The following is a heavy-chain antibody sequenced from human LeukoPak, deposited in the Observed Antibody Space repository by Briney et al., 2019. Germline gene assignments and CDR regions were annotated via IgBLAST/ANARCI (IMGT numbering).Heavy chain of an antibody. CDR1: GFIFRNSG. J-gene: IGHJ4*01. CDR3: AKDGGAWTWGPFDH. D-gene: IGHD3-16*01. Sequence: QTGGSLRLSCAASGFIFRNSGMSWVRQAPGKGLGWVSGISDSGGSTYYADSVKGRFTISRDSSKNTLYLQMRSLRADDTAVYYCAKDGGAWTWGPFDHWGQGTLVAVSS. V-gene: IGHV3-23*01. CDR2: ISDSGGST.